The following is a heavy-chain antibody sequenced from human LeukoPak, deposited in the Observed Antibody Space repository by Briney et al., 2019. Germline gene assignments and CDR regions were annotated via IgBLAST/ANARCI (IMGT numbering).Heavy chain of an antibody. CDR3: AKDSGDWGFDY. D-gene: IGHD3-10*01. V-gene: IGHV3-30*18. CDR1: GFTFSSYG. Sequence: GGSLRLSCAASGFTFSSYGMHWVRQAPGKGLEWVAVISYDGSNKYYADSVKGRFTISRDNSKNTLYLQMNSLRAEDTAVYYCAKDSGDWGFDYWGQGTLVTVSS. CDR2: ISYDGSNK. J-gene: IGHJ4*02.